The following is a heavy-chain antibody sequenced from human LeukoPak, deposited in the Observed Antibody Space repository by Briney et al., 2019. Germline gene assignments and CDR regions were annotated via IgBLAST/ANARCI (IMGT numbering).Heavy chain of an antibody. CDR1: GDSINSSTFY. J-gene: IGHJ4*02. CDR2: IYYSGST. V-gene: IGHV4-39*01. D-gene: IGHD3-10*01. CDR3: ARQVYKTYFDN. Sequence: PSKTLSLTCTVSGDSINSSTFYWGWIRQPPGKGMEWIGSIYYSGSTYYNPSLKRRVTISVDTSKNQFSLKLSSVTAADTAVYSCARQVYKTYFDNWGQGTLVTVSS.